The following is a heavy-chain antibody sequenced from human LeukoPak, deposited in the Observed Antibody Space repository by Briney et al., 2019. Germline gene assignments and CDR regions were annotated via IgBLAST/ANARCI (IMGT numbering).Heavy chain of an antibody. CDR1: ARSISSNY. CDR2: IFSSGST. J-gene: IGHJ4*02. V-gene: IGHV4-59*01. Sequence: SESMSLTCTVDARSISSNYWSWIRQPPGKGLEWNGYIFSSGSTNYNPSLKSRVTISVDTSKNQFSLKLSSVTAADTAVYYCARGPHYYDSSGYYPIDYWGQGTLVTVSS. D-gene: IGHD3-22*01. CDR3: ARGPHYYDSSGYYPIDY.